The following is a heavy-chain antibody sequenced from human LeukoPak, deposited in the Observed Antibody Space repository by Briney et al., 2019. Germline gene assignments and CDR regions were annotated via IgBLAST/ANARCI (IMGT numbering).Heavy chain of an antibody. J-gene: IGHJ4*02. CDR1: GYTFTSYD. Sequence: ASVKVSCKASGYTFTSYDINWVRQATGQGLEWMGWMNPNSGNTGYAQKFQGRVTMTRNTSISTAYMELSSLRSEDTAVYYCARWSEWVDQLGRRGFDYWGQGTLVTVSS. D-gene: IGHD2-2*01. CDR2: MNPNSGNT. CDR3: ARWSEWVDQLGRRGFDY. V-gene: IGHV1-8*01.